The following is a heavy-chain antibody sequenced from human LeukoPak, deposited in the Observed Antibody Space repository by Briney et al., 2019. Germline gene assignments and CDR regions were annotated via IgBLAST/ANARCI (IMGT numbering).Heavy chain of an antibody. V-gene: IGHV1-69*05. Sequence: VASVKVSCKASGGTFSSYAISWVRQAPGQGLEWMGGIIPIFGTANYAQKFQGRVTITRDTSASTAYMELSSLRSEDTAVYYCARGGYCGGDCYSATRNYWGQGTLVTVSS. CDR2: IIPIFGTA. J-gene: IGHJ4*02. D-gene: IGHD2-21*02. CDR1: GGTFSSYA. CDR3: ARGGYCGGDCYSATRNY.